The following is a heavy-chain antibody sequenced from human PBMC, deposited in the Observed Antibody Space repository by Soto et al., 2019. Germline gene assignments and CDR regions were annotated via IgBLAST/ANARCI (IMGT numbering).Heavy chain of an antibody. Sequence: SVKVSCKASGGTFSSYTISWVRQAPGQGLEWMGRIIPILGIANYAQKFQGRVTITADRSKNQFSLKLSSVTAADTAVYYCARAHYGDYGYGMDVWGQGTTVTVSS. V-gene: IGHV1-69*02. CDR3: ARAHYGDYGYGMDV. CDR2: IIPILGIA. D-gene: IGHD4-17*01. CDR1: GGTFSSYT. J-gene: IGHJ6*02.